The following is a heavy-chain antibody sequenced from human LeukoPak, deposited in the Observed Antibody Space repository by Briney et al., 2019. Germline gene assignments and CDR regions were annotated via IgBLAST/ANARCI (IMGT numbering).Heavy chain of an antibody. Sequence: SETLSLTCAVSGGSIGSGGYSWSWIRQPPGKGLEWIGYIYHSGSTYYNPSLKSRVTISVDRSKNQFSLKLSSVTAADTAVYYCARRPYGGNSRDAFDIWGQGTMVTVSS. J-gene: IGHJ3*02. CDR3: ARRPYGGNSRDAFDI. CDR2: IYHSGST. V-gene: IGHV4-30-2*01. D-gene: IGHD4-23*01. CDR1: GGSIGSGGYS.